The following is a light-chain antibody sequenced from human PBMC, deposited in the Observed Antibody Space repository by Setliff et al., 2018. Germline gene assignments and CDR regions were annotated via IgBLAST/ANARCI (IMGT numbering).Light chain of an antibody. CDR3: SSYAGSRNFYV. J-gene: IGLJ1*01. V-gene: IGLV2-8*01. CDR2: EVN. Sequence: QSVLTQPPSASGPPGQSVTISCTGTSSDIGGYNYVSWYQQHPGKAPKLMIYEVNKRPSGVPDRFSGSKSGNTASLTVSGLQAEDEADYYCSSYAGSRNFYVFGTGTKGTVL. CDR1: SSDIGGYNY.